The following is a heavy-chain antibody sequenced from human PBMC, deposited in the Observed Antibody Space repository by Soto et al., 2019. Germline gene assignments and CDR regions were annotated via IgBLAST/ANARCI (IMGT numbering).Heavy chain of an antibody. V-gene: IGHV3-49*04. Sequence: EVQLVESGGGLVQPGRSLRLSCTASGLTFSNYPISWVRQAPGEGLEWVGLIRNQSYRETTEYAASMRGRFSISRDDSNGVAYLQMSSLRTDDSAVYYCTTAESPSIAYFFDNWGQGTLVTVSS. J-gene: IGHJ4*02. CDR1: GLTFSNYP. D-gene: IGHD3-22*01. CDR3: TTAESPSIAYFFDN. CDR2: IRNQSYRETT.